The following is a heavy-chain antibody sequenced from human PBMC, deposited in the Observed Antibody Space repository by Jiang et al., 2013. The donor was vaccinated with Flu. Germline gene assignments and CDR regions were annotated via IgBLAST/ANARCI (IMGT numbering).Heavy chain of an antibody. CDR2: IYHSGTT. CDR1: GYSISSGNY. V-gene: IGHV4-38-2*01. J-gene: IGHJ3*01. D-gene: IGHD1-20*01. CDR3: ASISGISGPRFDAFDV. Sequence: GLVKPSETLSLTCGVSGYSISSGNYWGWIRQPPGKGPEWIGSIYHSGTTYFNPSLKSRVSISVDTSKNHFSLKLGSVTAADTAVYYCASISGISGPRFDAFDVWGQGTMVTVSS.